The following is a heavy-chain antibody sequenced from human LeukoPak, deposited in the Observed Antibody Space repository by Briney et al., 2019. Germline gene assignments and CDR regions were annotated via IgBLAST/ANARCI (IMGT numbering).Heavy chain of an antibody. CDR3: AGSEAPIMPPPYGMGV. CDR2: IYSSGNT. V-gene: IGHV4-31*03. J-gene: IGHJ6*02. D-gene: IGHD2-2*01. Sequence: SETLSLTCTLSGDSISSGGYCWNWFRQHPGKGLEWIGYIYSSGNTFYNPSLKSRVIISVDTSKNQFSLKLSSVTAADTALYYCAGSEAPIMPPPYGMGVWGQGTKVTVSS. CDR1: GDSISSGGYC.